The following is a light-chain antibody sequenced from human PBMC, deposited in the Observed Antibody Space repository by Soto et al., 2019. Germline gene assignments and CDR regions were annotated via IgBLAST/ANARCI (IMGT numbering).Light chain of an antibody. Sequence: QSALTQSASVSGSPGQSITISCTGTSSDVGGYNYVSWYQQHPGKAPKLIIYDVSNRPSGVSTRFSGSKSGNTASLTISGHQAEDEADYSCSSYTSTNSWVFGGGTQVTVL. V-gene: IGLV2-14*01. CDR2: DVS. CDR1: SSDVGGYNY. J-gene: IGLJ3*02. CDR3: SSYTSTNSWV.